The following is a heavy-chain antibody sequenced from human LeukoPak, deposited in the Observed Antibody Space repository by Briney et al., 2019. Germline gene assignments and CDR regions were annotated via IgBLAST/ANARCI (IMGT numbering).Heavy chain of an antibody. CDR2: ISGSGGST. J-gene: IGHJ4*02. CDR3: AKDLTRTTSPRYFDY. D-gene: IGHD2-2*01. Sequence: GGSLRLSCAASGFTFSSYGMSWVRQAPGKGLEWVSGISGSGGSTYYVDSVKGRFTISRDNSKNTLYLQMNSLRAEDAAVYYCAKDLTRTTSPRYFDYWGQGTLVTVSS. V-gene: IGHV3-23*01. CDR1: GFTFSSYG.